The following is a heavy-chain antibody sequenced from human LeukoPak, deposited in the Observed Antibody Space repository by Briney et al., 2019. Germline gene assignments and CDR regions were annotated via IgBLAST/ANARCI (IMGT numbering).Heavy chain of an antibody. CDR3: ARANYGSGNYVDK. D-gene: IGHD3-10*01. CDR2: IYYGGNT. J-gene: IGHJ4*02. CDR1: GGLISSGGYY. Sequence: SETLSLTCTVSGGLISSGGYYWSWIRQHPGKGLEWIGYIYYGGNTYYNPTLKSRVNISIDTSKNQLSLKMSSVTAADTAAYYCARANYGSGNYVDKWGQGTLVTVSS. V-gene: IGHV4-31*03.